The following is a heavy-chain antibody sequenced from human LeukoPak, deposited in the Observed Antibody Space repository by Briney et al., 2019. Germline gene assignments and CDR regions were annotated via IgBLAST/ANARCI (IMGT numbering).Heavy chain of an antibody. CDR2: ISDDTRTV. CDR3: ARVRSHWSGMRHFYYQYMDV. CDR1: GFTFSDYS. J-gene: IGHJ6*04. D-gene: IGHD3-10*01. Sequence: GGSLRLSCAASGFTFSDYSLNWVRQAPGKGLEWVSYISDDTRTVSYSDSVKGRFTISRDTAKNSMSLLMTSLRAEDTAVDYRARVRSHWSGMRHFYYQYMDVWGNGTTVSVSS. V-gene: IGHV3-48*01.